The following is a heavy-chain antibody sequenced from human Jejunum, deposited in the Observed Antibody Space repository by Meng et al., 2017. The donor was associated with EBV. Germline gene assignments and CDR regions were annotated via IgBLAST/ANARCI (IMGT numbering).Heavy chain of an antibody. D-gene: IGHD4-11*01. CDR1: GFMFSDHG. CDR3: ARGSGYSDYMFDY. CDR2: VSYDGRKE. V-gene: IGHV3-30*03. Sequence: VHLVEAGGGVFQPGRSLRLSCVGSGFMFSDHGMHWVRQAPGKGLEWVAIVSYDGRKEYYADSVKGRFTVSRDSSKNEVSLQMDSLRPEDTAVYYCARGSGYSDYMFDYWGQGALVTASS. J-gene: IGHJ4*02.